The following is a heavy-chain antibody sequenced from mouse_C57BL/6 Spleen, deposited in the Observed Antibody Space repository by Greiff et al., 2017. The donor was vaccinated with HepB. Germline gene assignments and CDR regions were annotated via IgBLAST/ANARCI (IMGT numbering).Heavy chain of an antibody. V-gene: IGHV5-17*01. Sequence: EVKLVESGGGLVKPGGSLKLSCAASGFTFSDYGMHWVRQAPEKGLEWAAYISSGSSTIYYADTVKGRFTISRDNAKNTLFLQMTSLRSEDTAMYYYTRRGSYAMDYWGQGTSVTVSS. D-gene: IGHD1-1*02. J-gene: IGHJ4*01. CDR1: GFTFSDYG. CDR2: ISSGSSTI. CDR3: TRRGSYAMDY.